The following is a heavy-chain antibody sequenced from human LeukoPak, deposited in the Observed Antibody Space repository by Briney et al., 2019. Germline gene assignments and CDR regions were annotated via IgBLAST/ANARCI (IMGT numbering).Heavy chain of an antibody. CDR3: ARGARMNDY. V-gene: IGHV4-30-4*01. CDR2: IFYSGST. D-gene: IGHD2-15*01. J-gene: IGHJ4*02. Sequence: SETLSLTCTVSGGSISSGDYYWSWIRQPPGKGLEWIGSIFYSGSTYYNPSLKSRVTISVDTSKNQFSLKLNSVTAADTAVYYCARGARMNDYWGQGTLVTVSS. CDR1: GGSISSGDYY.